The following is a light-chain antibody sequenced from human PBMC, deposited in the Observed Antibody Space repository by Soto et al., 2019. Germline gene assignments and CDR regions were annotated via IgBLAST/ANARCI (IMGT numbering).Light chain of an antibody. CDR1: QDISNY. CDR3: QQYDNPTT. Sequence: DIQMTQSPSSLSASVGDRVTITCQASQDISNYLNWYQQKPGKAPKLLIYDASNLETGVPSRFSGSGSGTDFTFTISSLQAEDIATYYCQQYDNPTTFGPGTKVDIK. CDR2: DAS. V-gene: IGKV1-33*01. J-gene: IGKJ3*01.